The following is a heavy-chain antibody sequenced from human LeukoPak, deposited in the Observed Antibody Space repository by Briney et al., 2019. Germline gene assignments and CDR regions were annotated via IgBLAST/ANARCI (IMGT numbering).Heavy chain of an antibody. Sequence: PSETLSLTCTVSGDXISSSSYYWGWIRQPPGKGLEWIASIYSSVTYYNPSLKSRVTISVDTSKNQFSLNLSSVTAADTAVYYCASRPFLWGFAYWGQGTLVTVSS. J-gene: IGHJ4*02. V-gene: IGHV4-39*01. D-gene: IGHD3-16*01. CDR1: GDXISSSSYY. CDR3: ASRPFLWGFAY. CDR2: IYSSVT.